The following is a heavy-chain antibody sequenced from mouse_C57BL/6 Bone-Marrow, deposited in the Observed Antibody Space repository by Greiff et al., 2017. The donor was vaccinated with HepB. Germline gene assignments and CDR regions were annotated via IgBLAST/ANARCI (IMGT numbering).Heavy chain of an antibody. J-gene: IGHJ3*01. CDR2: ISYDGSN. CDR1: GYSITSGYY. Sequence: EVKLMESGPGLVKPSQSLSLTCSVTGYSITSGYYWNWIRQFPGNKLEWMGYISYDGSNNYNPSLKNRISITRDTSKNQFFLKLNSVTTEDTATYYCASILYGNPSWFAYWGQGTLVTVSA. CDR3: ASILYGNPSWFAY. V-gene: IGHV3-6*01. D-gene: IGHD2-1*01.